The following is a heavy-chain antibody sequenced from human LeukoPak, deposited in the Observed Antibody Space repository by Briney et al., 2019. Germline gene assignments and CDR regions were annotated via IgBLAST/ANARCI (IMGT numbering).Heavy chain of an antibody. J-gene: IGHJ4*02. Sequence: PSETLSLTCTVSGGSISSYYWSWIRQSPGKGLECIGYIHYTGSTNYNPSLKSRVTISVETSKNQFSLKLSSVTAADTAVYYCATGVHGIAAAGDYYFDYWGQGTLVTVSS. CDR1: GGSISSYY. CDR2: IHYTGST. D-gene: IGHD6-13*01. V-gene: IGHV4-59*01. CDR3: ATGVHGIAAAGDYYFDY.